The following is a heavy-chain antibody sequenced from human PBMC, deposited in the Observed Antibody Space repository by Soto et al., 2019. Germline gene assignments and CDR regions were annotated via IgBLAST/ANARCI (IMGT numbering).Heavy chain of an antibody. CDR2: IYYSGST. D-gene: IGHD4-17*01. J-gene: IGHJ6*02. V-gene: IGHV4-31*03. CDR3: ARDVMSEFDYGDYYYGMDV. Sequence: SETLSLTCTVSGGSISSGGYYWSWIRQHPGKGLEWIGYIYYSGSTYYNPSLKSRVTISVDTSKNQFSLKLSSVTAADTAVYYCARDVMSEFDYGDYYYGMDVWGQGTTVTVSS. CDR1: GGSISSGGYY.